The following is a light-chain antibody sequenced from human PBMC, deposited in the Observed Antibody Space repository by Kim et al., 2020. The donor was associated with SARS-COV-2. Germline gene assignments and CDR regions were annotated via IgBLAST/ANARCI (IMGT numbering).Light chain of an antibody. CDR3: QQTNIIPLT. CDR2: AAS. J-gene: IGKJ4*02. Sequence: ASVGDRVTIPCRASQGVSRSLAWYQQRPGKAPKLLIYAASSLQTGVPSRFSGSGSGTDFTLTISSLQPEDFATYFCQQTNIIPLTFGGGTKVDIK. CDR1: QGVSRS. V-gene: IGKV1-12*01.